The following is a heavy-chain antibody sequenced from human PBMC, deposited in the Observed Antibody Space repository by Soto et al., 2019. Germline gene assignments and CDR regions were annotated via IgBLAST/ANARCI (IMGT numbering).Heavy chain of an antibody. V-gene: IGHV3-48*01. Sequence: EVQLVESGGGLVQPGGSLRLSCAASGFSISDCSMNWVRRAPGKGLEWVSYISTNNDAIYYSDYVKGRFTISRDNAKNSLYLQMNSLRAEDTAVYYCASVLGSRRSGSYPSYWGQGTLVTVSS. CDR1: GFSISDCS. CDR3: ASVLGSRRSGSYPSY. CDR2: ISTNNDAI. D-gene: IGHD3-10*01. J-gene: IGHJ4*02.